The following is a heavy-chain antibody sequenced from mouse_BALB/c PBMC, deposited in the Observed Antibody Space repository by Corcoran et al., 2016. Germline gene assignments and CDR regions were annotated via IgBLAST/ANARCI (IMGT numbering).Heavy chain of an antibody. V-gene: IGHV9-3-1*01. J-gene: IGHJ3*01. CDR2: INTYTGEP. CDR1: GYTFTNYG. Sequence: QIQLVQSGPELKKPGETVKISCKASGYTFTNYGMNWVKQAPGKGLKWLGWINTYTGEPTYADDFKGRFAFSLETSASTAYLQINNLKHEDTATYFCSRDPAWFAYWGQGTLVPVSA. CDR3: SRDPAWFAY.